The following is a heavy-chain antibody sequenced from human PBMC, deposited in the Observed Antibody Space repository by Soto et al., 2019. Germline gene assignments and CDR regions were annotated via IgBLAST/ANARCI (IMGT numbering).Heavy chain of an antibody. Sequence: QVQLVQSGAEVKKPASLVKVSCKASGGTFTRYAINWVRQAPGQGLEWMGGIIPILGTPNYAQKFQGRVTITADESTSTAYMELSSLRSEDTATYYCARGTYYYDSSGHYLARAYFYYGMDVWGQGTKVTVSS. V-gene: IGHV1-69*01. CDR2: IIPILGTP. D-gene: IGHD3-22*01. J-gene: IGHJ6*02. CDR3: ARGTYYYDSSGHYLARAYFYYGMDV. CDR1: GGTFTRYA.